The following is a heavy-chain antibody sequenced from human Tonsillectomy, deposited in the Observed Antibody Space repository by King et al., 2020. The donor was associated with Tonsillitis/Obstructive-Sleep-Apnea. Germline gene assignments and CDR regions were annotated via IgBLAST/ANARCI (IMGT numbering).Heavy chain of an antibody. D-gene: IGHD2-2*01. V-gene: IGHV7-4-1*02. CDR2: INTNTGIP. J-gene: IGHJ5*02. CDR3: AREVVVVPATYGWFDP. CDR1: GYTFTTYA. Sequence: VQLVESGSELKKPGASVKVSCKASGYTFTTYAMNWVRQAPGQGLEWMGWINTNTGIPTYAQGFTGRFVFSLDTSVSTAYLQISSLKAEGTAVYYCAREVVVVPATYGWFDPWGQGTLVTVSS.